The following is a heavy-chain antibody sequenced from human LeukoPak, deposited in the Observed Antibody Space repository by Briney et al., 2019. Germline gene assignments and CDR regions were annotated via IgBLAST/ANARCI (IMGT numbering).Heavy chain of an antibody. CDR1: GFTFSGYV. Sequence: GGSLRLSCSASGFTFSGYVIYWVRQAPGKGLEWVAAISYDASSKYYADSVKGRITISRDNSKNTLYLQMNSLRAEDTAFYYCAKVGKTENYYGSGRFSYYYYMDVWGKGATVTISS. D-gene: IGHD3-10*01. CDR3: AKVGKTENYYGSGRFSYYYYMDV. CDR2: ISYDASSK. J-gene: IGHJ6*03. V-gene: IGHV3-30*04.